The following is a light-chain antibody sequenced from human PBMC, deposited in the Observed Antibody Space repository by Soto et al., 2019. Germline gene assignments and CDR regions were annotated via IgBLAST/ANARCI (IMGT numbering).Light chain of an antibody. CDR2: DVS. CDR3: SSYTSSSTPYV. J-gene: IGLJ1*01. V-gene: IGLV2-14*01. CDR1: SSDVGAYNY. Sequence: QSALTQPASVSGSPGQSITISCTGTSSDVGAYNYVSWYQQHPGKAPKLMIYDVSNRPSGVSNRFSGSKSGNTASLTISGLQAEDEADYYCSSYTSSSTPYVFGIGTKLTGL.